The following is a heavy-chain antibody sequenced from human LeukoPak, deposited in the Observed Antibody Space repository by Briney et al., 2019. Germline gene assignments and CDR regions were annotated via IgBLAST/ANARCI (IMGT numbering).Heavy chain of an antibody. D-gene: IGHD2-15*01. V-gene: IGHV3-23*01. CDR2: MSSSDDGR. CDR1: GFTVSSNY. CDR3: AKAPVTSCRGAFCYPFDY. Sequence: GGSLRLSCAASGFTVSSNYMSWVRQAPGKGLEWVSAMSSSDDGRYYAASVRGRFTISRDTSRSTLYLQMNSLRAEDAAVYYCAKAPVTSCRGAFCYPFDYRGQGTLVTVSS. J-gene: IGHJ4*02.